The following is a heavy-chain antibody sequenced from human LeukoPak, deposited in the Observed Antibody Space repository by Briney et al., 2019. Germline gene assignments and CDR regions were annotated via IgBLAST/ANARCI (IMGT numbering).Heavy chain of an antibody. CDR3: ARGPNSHCSGLDF. D-gene: IGHD2-21*02. CDR1: GFSFSGHW. J-gene: IGHJ4*02. V-gene: IGHV3-74*01. Sequence: GGSLGLSCTASGFSFSGHWMHWARQLPGKGLGWVSRISPTGSTTSYADSVKGRVTVSRDNAKNTLYLQVSDLRSEDKAVYYCARGPNSHCSGLDFWGQGTLLTVSS. CDR2: ISPTGSTT.